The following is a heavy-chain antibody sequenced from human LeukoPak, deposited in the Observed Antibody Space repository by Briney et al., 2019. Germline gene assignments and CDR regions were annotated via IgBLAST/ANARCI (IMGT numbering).Heavy chain of an antibody. CDR1: EFTFTTYG. J-gene: IGHJ4*02. CDR2: IYYDGSNI. Sequence: PGGSLRLSCAASEFTFTTYGMHWVRQAPGKGLEWVAFIYYDGSNIHYADYVKGRFTISRDISKNTLYLQMDSLRAEDTAIYYCARDWKTNSFDYWGQGTLVTVSS. V-gene: IGHV3-33*01. CDR3: ARDWKTNSFDY. D-gene: IGHD1-1*01.